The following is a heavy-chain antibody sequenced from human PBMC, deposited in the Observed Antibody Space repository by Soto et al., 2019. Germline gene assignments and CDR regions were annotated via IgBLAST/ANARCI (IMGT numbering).Heavy chain of an antibody. CDR2: INVGNGDT. CDR1: GYTFTSYA. D-gene: IGHD1-26*01. V-gene: IGHV1-3*01. Sequence: QVQLVQSGAEVKKPGASVKVSCKASGYTFTSYAVHWVRQAPGQRLEWMGWINVGNGDTKYLQKFQGRVTITRDTSASTAYMELSSLRSEDTAVYYCAREDSGSFYGGYWGQVTLLTVSS. CDR3: AREDSGSFYGGY. J-gene: IGHJ4*02.